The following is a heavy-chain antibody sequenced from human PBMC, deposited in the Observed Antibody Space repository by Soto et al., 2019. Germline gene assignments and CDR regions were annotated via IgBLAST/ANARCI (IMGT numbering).Heavy chain of an antibody. D-gene: IGHD3-22*01. CDR3: ARDLKDYYDSRGFLIAPSCFDY. J-gene: IGHJ4*02. Sequence: GASVKVSCKASGYTFSSYGISWVRQAPGQGLEWMGWISAYNGNTNYAQKLQGRVTMTTDTSTNTAYMELRSLRSDDTAVYYCARDLKDYYDSRGFLIAPSCFDYWGQGTLVTVSS. CDR1: GYTFSSYG. CDR2: ISAYNGNT. V-gene: IGHV1-18*01.